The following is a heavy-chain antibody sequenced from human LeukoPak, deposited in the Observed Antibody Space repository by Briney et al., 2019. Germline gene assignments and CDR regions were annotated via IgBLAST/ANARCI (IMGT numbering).Heavy chain of an antibody. Sequence: ASETLSLTCTVSGDSLSVYYGIWIREPAEKGLEWIGRISSTGDTIYNLSLKRRLTMSVDTTRRQFSLELNCLTAAAAAVYYCARVPPGKPWFDPWGPGTLVTVSS. J-gene: IGHJ5*02. CDR1: GDSLSVYY. CDR3: ARVPPGKPWFDP. V-gene: IGHV4-4*07. CDR2: ISSTGDT. D-gene: IGHD3-10*01.